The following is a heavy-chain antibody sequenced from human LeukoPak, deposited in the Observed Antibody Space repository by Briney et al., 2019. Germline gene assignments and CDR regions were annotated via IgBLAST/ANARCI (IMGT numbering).Heavy chain of an antibody. CDR3: ARDSPYYNYMDV. V-gene: IGHV4-39*07. CDR1: GGSISSSSYY. J-gene: IGHJ6*03. CDR2: IYYSGST. Sequence: SETLSLTCTVSGGSISSSSYYWGWIRQPPGKGLEWIGSIYYSGSTYYNPSLKSRVTISVDTSKNQFSLKLSSVTAADTAVYYCARDSPYYNYMDVWGKGTTVTVSS.